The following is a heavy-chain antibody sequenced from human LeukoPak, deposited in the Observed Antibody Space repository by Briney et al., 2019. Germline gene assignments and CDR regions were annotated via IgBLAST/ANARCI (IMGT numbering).Heavy chain of an antibody. D-gene: IGHD4-23*01. CDR1: ADSITNYY. J-gene: IGHJ3*02. V-gene: IGHV4-59*08. CDR3: ARHSSPYGGVFDI. Sequence: SETLSLTCTVSADSITNYYCSWIRQPPGKGLEWIAYIHYSGSTNYNPSLQSRATISVDTSKNQFSLKLSSVTAADTAVYYCARHSSPYGGVFDIWGRGTMVTVSS. CDR2: IHYSGST.